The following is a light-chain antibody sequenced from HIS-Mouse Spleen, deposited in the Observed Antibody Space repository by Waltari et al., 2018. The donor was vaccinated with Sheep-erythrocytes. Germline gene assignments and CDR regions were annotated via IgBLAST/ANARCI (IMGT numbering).Light chain of an antibody. J-gene: IGLJ2*01. CDR3: SSYAGSNNLV. V-gene: IGLV2-8*01. CDR1: SCDVGGSNY. CDR2: EVS. Sequence: QSALTQPPSASGSPGQSVTISCTGTSCDVGGSNYVYWYQQHPGKAPKLMIYEVSKRPSGVPDRFSGSKSGNTASLTVSGLQAEDEADYYCSSYAGSNNLVFGGGTKLTVL.